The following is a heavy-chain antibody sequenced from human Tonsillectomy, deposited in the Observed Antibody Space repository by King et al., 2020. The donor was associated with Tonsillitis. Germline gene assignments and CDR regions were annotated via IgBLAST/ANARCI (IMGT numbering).Heavy chain of an antibody. V-gene: IGHV5-51*01. Sequence: QLVQSGAEVKKPGESLKISCKGSGYSFTSYWIGWVRQMPGKGLEWMGIIYPADSDTRYSPSFQGQVTISADKSLSTAYLQWSSLKPSDTAMYYCVRRVSEYVWGSNDYYYYMDVWGKGTTVTVSS. CDR2: IYPADSDT. CDR3: VRRVSEYVWGSNDYYYYMDV. J-gene: IGHJ6*03. D-gene: IGHD3-16*01. CDR1: GYSFTSYW.